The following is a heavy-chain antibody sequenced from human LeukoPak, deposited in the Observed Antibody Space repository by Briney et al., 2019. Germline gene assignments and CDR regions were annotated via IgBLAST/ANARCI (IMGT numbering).Heavy chain of an antibody. J-gene: IGHJ6*03. CDR2: ISYDGSNK. D-gene: IGHD3-10*01. V-gene: IGHV3-30*04. CDR1: GFTFSSYA. Sequence: PGGSLRLSCAASGFTFSSYAMYWVRQAPGKGLEWVAVISYDGSNKYYADSVKGRFTISRDNSKNTLYLQMNSLRAEDTAVYYCAREKYYYGSGSYYNTYYYYMDVWGKGTTVTVSS. CDR3: AREKYYYGSGSYYNTYYYYMDV.